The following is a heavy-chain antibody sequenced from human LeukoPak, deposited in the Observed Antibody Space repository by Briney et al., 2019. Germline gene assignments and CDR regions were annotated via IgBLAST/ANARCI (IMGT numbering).Heavy chain of an antibody. Sequence: SETLSLTGTVSGVSISSSSYYWGWIRQPPGKGLEWIGSIYYSGSTYYNPPLKSRVTISVDTSKNQFSLKLSSVTAADTAVYYCARTGGPLHDAFAIWGQGTMVTVSS. V-gene: IGHV4-39*01. CDR2: IYYSGST. CDR1: GVSISSSSYY. CDR3: ARTGGPLHDAFAI. J-gene: IGHJ3*02. D-gene: IGHD4-23*01.